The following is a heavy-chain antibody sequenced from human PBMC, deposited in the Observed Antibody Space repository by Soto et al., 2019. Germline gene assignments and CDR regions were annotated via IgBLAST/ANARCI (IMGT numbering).Heavy chain of an antibody. Sequence: EVQLVESGGVVVQPGGSLRLSCAASGCNFDDYTMHWVRQAPGKVLEWVSLINWDGGSTYYAESVKGRFTISRDNSKNSLYLQKNSLRTEDTALYYCATDNRANNYGHYLDYWGQGTLVTVSS. D-gene: IGHD3-16*01. CDR3: ATDNRANNYGHYLDY. CDR2: INWDGGST. J-gene: IGHJ4*02. V-gene: IGHV3-43*01. CDR1: GCNFDDYT.